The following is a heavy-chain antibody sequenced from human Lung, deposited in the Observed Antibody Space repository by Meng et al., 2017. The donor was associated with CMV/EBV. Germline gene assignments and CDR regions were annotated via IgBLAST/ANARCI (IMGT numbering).Heavy chain of an antibody. CDR2: IIPIFGTA. D-gene: IGHD2-2*01. CDR3: ARGRCSSTSCFYYYYYGMDV. V-gene: IGHV1-69*05. J-gene: IGHJ6*02. CDR1: SYA. Sequence: SYAISWVRQAPGQGLEWMGGIIPIFGTANYAQKFQGRVTITTDESTSTAYMELSSLRSEDTAVYYCARGRCSSTSCFYYYYYGMDVWGQGTMVTVSS.